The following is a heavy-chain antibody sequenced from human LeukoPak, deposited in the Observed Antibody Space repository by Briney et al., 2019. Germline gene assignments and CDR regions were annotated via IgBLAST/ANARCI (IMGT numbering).Heavy chain of an antibody. D-gene: IGHD5-18*01. CDR3: ARRHFLAEDGGYSYGSLDY. Sequence: KVSCKASGYTFTSYDINWVRQMPGKGLEWMGIIYPGDSDTRYSPSFQGQVTISADKSISTAYLQWSSLKASDTAMYYCARRHFLAEDGGYSYGSLDYWGQGTLVTVSS. CDR2: IYPGDSDT. J-gene: IGHJ4*02. V-gene: IGHV5-51*01. CDR1: GYTFTSYD.